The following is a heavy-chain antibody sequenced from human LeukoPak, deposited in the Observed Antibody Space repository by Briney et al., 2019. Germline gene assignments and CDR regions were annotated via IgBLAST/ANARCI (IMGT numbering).Heavy chain of an antibody. CDR1: GGSISSSSYY. V-gene: IGHV4-39*01. J-gene: IGHJ4*02. CDR3: ARLLYSSSSDRFDY. D-gene: IGHD6-6*01. Sequence: SETLSLTCTVSGGSISSSSYYWGWIRQPPGKGLEWIGSIYYSGSTYYSPSLKSRVTISVDTSKNQFSLKLSSVTAADTAVYYCARLLYSSSSDRFDYWGQGTLVTVSS. CDR2: IYYSGST.